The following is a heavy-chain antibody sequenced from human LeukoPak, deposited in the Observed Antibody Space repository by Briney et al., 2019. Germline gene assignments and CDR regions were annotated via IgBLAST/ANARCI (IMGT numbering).Heavy chain of an antibody. V-gene: IGHV4-4*02. CDR3: AGLVGRYSSGLYYYYFDY. D-gene: IGHD3-22*01. J-gene: IGHJ4*02. Sequence: SGTLSLTCTVSGDSINSLDLWSWARQPRGKGLEWIGEMYLSGTTHSNPSVKSRVTISIDKSKNQFFLNLSSVTAADTAVYYCAGLVGRYSSGLYYYYFDYWGQGTLVTVSS. CDR1: GDSINSLDL. CDR2: MYLSGTT.